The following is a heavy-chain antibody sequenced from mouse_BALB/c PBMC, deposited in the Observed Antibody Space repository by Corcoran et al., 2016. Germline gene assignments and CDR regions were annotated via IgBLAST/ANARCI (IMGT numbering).Heavy chain of an antibody. CDR3: ARGGIVDYYGSSYEYFDV. CDR2: INPYNDGT. J-gene: IGHJ1*01. D-gene: IGHD1-1*01. Sequence: EVQLQQSGPELVKPGASVKMSCKASGYTFTSYVMHWVKQKPGQGLEWIGYINPYNDGTKYNEKFKGKATLTSDKSSSTAYMELSSLTSEDSAVYYCARGGIVDYYGSSYEYFDVWGAGTTVTVSS. CDR1: GYTFTSYV. V-gene: IGHV1S136*01.